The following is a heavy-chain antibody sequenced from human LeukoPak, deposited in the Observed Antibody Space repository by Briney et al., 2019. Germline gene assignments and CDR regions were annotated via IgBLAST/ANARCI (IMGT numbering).Heavy chain of an antibody. CDR3: ARDFFASSGTYYYYGMDV. CDR1: GYTFTSYG. V-gene: IGHV1-18*01. Sequence: GASVKVSCKASGYTFTSYGISWVRQAPGQGLEWMGWTRAYNGNTNYAQKLQGRVTMTTDTSTSTAYMELRSVRSDDTAVYYCARDFFASSGTYYYYGMDVWGQGTTVTVSS. J-gene: IGHJ6*02. CDR2: TRAYNGNT. D-gene: IGHD6-25*01.